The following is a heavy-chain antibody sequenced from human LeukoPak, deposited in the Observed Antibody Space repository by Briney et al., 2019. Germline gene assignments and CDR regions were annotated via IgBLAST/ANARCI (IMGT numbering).Heavy chain of an antibody. D-gene: IGHD1-26*01. CDR1: GFTFSSYD. Sequence: GGSLRLSCAASGFTFSSYDMHWVRQATGKGLEWVSAIGTAGDTYYPGSVKGRFTISRENAKNSSYLQMNSLRAGDTAVYYCARGGELRHFDYWGQGTLVTVSS. V-gene: IGHV3-13*01. CDR2: IGTAGDT. CDR3: ARGGELRHFDY. J-gene: IGHJ4*02.